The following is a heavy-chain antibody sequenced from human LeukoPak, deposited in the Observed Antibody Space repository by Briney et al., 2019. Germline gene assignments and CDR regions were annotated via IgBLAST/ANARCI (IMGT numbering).Heavy chain of an antibody. CDR3: ARDPSSIAARPVYYHYMDV. CDR2: IYHSGST. J-gene: IGHJ6*03. V-gene: IGHV4-38-2*02. Sequence: SETLSLTCTVSGYSISSGYYWGWIRQPPGKGLEWVGSIYHSGSTYYNPSLKSRVTISVDTSKNQFSLKLSSVTAADTAVYYCARDPSSIAARPVYYHYMDVWGKGTTVTVSS. D-gene: IGHD6-6*01. CDR1: GYSISSGYY.